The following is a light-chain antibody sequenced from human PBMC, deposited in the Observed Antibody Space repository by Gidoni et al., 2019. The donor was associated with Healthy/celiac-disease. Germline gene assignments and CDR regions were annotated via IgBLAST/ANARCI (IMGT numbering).Light chain of an antibody. J-gene: IGKJ2*01. V-gene: IGKV4-1*01. CDR3: QQYYSTPPMYT. CDR1: QSVLYSSNNKNY. CDR2: WAS. Sequence: DMVMTQSPDSLAVSRGERATINCKSSQSVLYSSNNKNYLAWYQQKPGQPPKLLIYWASTRESGVPDRFSGSGSGTDFTLTISSLQAEDVAVYYCQQYYSTPPMYTFGQGTKLEIK.